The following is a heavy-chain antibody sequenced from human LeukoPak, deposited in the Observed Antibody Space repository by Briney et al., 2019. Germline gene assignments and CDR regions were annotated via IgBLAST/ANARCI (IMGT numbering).Heavy chain of an antibody. CDR1: GFTFSSTY. CDR2: IYTGGTT. J-gene: IGHJ5*02. CDR3: ARGITGSNNWFDP. Sequence: GGSLRLSCAASGFTFSSTYMSWLRQAPGKGLEWVSLIYTGGTTYYADSVKGRFTISRDNSENTLYLQMNSLRAEDTAVYYCARGITGSNNWFDPWGQGTLVTVSS. V-gene: IGHV3-53*01. D-gene: IGHD1-20*01.